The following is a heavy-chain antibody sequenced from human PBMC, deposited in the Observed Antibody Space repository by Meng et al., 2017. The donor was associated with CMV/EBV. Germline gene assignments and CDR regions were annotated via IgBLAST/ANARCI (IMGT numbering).Heavy chain of an antibody. V-gene: IGHV1-18*01. Sequence: ASVKVSCKASGYTFTSYGISWVRQAPGQGLEWMGWISAYNGNTNYAQKLQGRVTMTTDTSTSTAYMELRGLRSDDTAVYYCARDEAELGWNQENYYYYGMDVWGQGTTVTVSS. CDR3: ARDEAELGWNQENYYYYGMDV. CDR2: ISAYNGNT. CDR1: GYTFTSYG. D-gene: IGHD1-1*01. J-gene: IGHJ6*02.